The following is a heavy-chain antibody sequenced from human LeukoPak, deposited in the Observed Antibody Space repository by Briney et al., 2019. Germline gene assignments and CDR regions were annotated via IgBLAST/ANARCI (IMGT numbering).Heavy chain of an antibody. CDR1: GYSISSGYY. D-gene: IGHD1-26*01. V-gene: IGHV4-38-2*02. Sequence: SETLSLTCTVSGYSISSGYYWGWIRQPPGKGLEWIGSIYHSGGTYYNPSLKSRVTISVDTSKNQFSLKLSSVTAADTAVYYCARGKWELHFDYWGQGTLVTVSS. J-gene: IGHJ4*02. CDR3: ARGKWELHFDY. CDR2: IYHSGGT.